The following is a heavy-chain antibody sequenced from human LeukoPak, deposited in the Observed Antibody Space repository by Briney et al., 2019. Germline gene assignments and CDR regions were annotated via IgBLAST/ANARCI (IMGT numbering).Heavy chain of an antibody. Sequence: ASVKVSCKASGYTFTSYDISWVRQATGQGLEWMGWMNPNSGNTGYAQKFQGRVTMTRNTSISTAYMELSSLRSEDTAVYYCARAPSGWQYYYYYYMDVWGKGTTVTVSS. CDR3: ARAPSGWQYYYYYYMDV. CDR1: GYTFTSYD. CDR2: MNPNSGNT. V-gene: IGHV1-8*01. D-gene: IGHD6-19*01. J-gene: IGHJ6*03.